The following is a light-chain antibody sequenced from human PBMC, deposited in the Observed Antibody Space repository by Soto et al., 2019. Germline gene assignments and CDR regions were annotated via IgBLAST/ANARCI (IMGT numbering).Light chain of an antibody. V-gene: IGLV2-14*01. J-gene: IGLJ2*01. CDR3: SSYTSSSTLVV. CDR2: DVS. Sequence: QSALTQPASVSGSPGQSITISCTGTSSDVGGYSFVSWYQQHPGKAPKLMIYDVSNRPSGVSNRFSGSKSGNTASLTISGLQAEDEADYYCSSYTSSSTLVVFGGGTKLPS. CDR1: SSDVGGYSF.